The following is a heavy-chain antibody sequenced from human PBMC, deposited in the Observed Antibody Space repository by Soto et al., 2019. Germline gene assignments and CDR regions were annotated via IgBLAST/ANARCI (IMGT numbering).Heavy chain of an antibody. CDR2: ISYDGSNT. Sequence: LRLSCAASGFTFNNYALNWVRQAPGKGLEWVAIISYDGSNTYYADSVKGRFTISRDNSKNTLYLQMNSLRSEDTAVYFCARDWSQITDYSSNSWGQGTLVTVSS. V-gene: IGHV3-30-3*01. CDR3: ARDWSQITDYSSNS. D-gene: IGHD6-19*01. J-gene: IGHJ4*02. CDR1: GFTFNNYA.